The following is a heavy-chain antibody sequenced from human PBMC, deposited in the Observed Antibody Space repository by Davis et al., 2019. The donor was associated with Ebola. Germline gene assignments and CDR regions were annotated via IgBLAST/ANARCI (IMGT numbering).Heavy chain of an antibody. V-gene: IGHV4-34*01. CDR1: GGSISTYY. Sequence: MPGGSLRLSCTVTGGSISTYYWSWIRQPPGKGLEWIGEINHSGSTNYNPSLKSRVTISVDTSKNQFSLKLSSVTAADTAVYYCAKHDSSGYYPDSYYYYGMDVWGQGTTVTVSS. CDR2: INHSGST. CDR3: AKHDSSGYYPDSYYYYGMDV. D-gene: IGHD3-22*01. J-gene: IGHJ6*02.